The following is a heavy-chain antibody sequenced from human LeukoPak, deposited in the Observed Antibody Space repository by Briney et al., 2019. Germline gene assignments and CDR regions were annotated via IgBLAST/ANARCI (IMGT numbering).Heavy chain of an antibody. V-gene: IGHV3-9*01. CDR2: ISWNSKNI. CDR3: AKTFLYYYYYMDV. J-gene: IGHJ6*03. CDR1: GFTFEDYA. Sequence: GGSLRLSCAASGFTFEDYAMHWVRQAPGKGLEWVSGISWNSKNIGYADSVKGRFTISRDNAKNSLHLQMNSLRAEDTAVYYCAKTFLYYYYYMDVWGKGTTVTVSS. D-gene: IGHD2/OR15-2a*01.